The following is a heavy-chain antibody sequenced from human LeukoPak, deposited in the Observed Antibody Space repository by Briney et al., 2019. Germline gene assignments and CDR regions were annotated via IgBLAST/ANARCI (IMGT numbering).Heavy chain of an antibody. CDR2: INGDGTST. Sequence: GGSLRLSCAASGFTFSSYWMHWVRQAPGKGLVWVSRINGDGTSTGYADSVKGRFTISRDNAKNTVDLQMNSLRAEDTAVYYCARIDLGIAAAGSYYFDYWGQGTLVTVSS. V-gene: IGHV3-74*01. CDR3: ARIDLGIAAAGSYYFDY. J-gene: IGHJ4*02. CDR1: GFTFSSYW. D-gene: IGHD6-13*01.